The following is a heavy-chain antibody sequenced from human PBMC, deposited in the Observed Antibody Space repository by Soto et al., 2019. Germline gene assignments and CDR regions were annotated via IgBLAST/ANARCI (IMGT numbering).Heavy chain of an antibody. J-gene: IGHJ4*02. CDR3: ERATRALTTCQYFDY. D-gene: IGHD4-4*01. V-gene: IGHV3-21*04. Sequence: GGSLRLSCAASGFTFSSYGMHWVRQAPGKGLEWVSSISSTTNYIYYGDSMKGRFTISRDNAKNSLYLEMNSLRSEDTAVYYCERATRALTTCQYFDYWGQGTLVTVS. CDR2: ISSTTNYI. CDR1: GFTFSSYG.